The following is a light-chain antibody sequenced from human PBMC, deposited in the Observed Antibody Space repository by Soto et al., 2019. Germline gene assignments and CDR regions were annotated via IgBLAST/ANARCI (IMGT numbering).Light chain of an antibody. CDR1: QGISNY. CDR3: QYLNSFPLT. Sequence: IQLTQSPSSLSASIGDRVTITCRASQGISNYLAWYQQKPGKAPKLLIYIASTLQGGVPSRFSGSGSATDFSLTISSLQPVDVATYYCQYLNSFPLTFGGGTKVDIK. CDR2: IAS. J-gene: IGKJ4*01. V-gene: IGKV1-9*01.